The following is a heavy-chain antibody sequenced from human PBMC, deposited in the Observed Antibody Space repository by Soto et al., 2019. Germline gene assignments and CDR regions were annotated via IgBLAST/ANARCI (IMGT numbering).Heavy chain of an antibody. CDR1: GFTFSSYA. V-gene: IGHV3-23*01. CDR2: ISGSGGST. D-gene: IGHD3-10*01. J-gene: IGHJ5*02. Sequence: GGALRLSCAASGFTFSSYAMSWVRQAPGKGLEWVSAISGSGGSTYYADSVKGRFTISRDNSKNTLYLQMNSLRAEDTAVYYCAKGPPNRFLPNWFDPWGQGTLVTVSS. CDR3: AKGPPNRFLPNWFDP.